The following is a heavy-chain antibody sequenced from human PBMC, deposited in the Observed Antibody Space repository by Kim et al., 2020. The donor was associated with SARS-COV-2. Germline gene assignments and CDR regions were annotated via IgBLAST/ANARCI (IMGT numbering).Heavy chain of an antibody. CDR2: IKQDGSEK. Sequence: GGSLRLSCAVSGFTFSTYWMTWVRQAPGKGLQWVANIKQDGSEKYYVDSVKGRFTISRDNAKSSLYLQMNSLRAEDTAVYYCATSDPRSYGCLSWGQGTLVTVSS. V-gene: IGHV3-7*01. J-gene: IGHJ5*02. CDR3: ATSDPRSYGCLS. CDR1: GFTFSTYW. D-gene: IGHD5-18*01.